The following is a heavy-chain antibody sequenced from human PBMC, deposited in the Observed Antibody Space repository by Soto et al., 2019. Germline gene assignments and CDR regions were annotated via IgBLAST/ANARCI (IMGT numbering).Heavy chain of an antibody. Sequence: SETLSLTCTVSGGSISSSSYFWGWIRQPPGKGLEWIGNIHYRGSTYYNASLKSRVTISVDTSKNHFSLKLSSVTAADSAVYSCARGLGYYFDSWGQGMLVTASS. V-gene: IGHV4-39*01. J-gene: IGHJ4*02. CDR2: IHYRGST. D-gene: IGHD5-12*01. CDR3: ARGLGYYFDS. CDR1: GGSISSSSYF.